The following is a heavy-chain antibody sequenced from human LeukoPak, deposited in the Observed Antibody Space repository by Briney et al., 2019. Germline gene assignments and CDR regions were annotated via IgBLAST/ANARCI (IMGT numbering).Heavy chain of an antibody. CDR2: IYPGDSDT. CDR3: ARRSPYYYDSSGYYYDY. CDR1: GYSFTSYW. D-gene: IGHD3-22*01. Sequence: GESLKISCKGSGYSFTSYWIGRVRQMPGKGLEWMGIIYPGDSDTRYSPSFQGQVTISADKSISTAYLQWSSLKASDTAMYYCARRSPYYYDSSGYYYDYWGQGTLVTVSS. J-gene: IGHJ4*02. V-gene: IGHV5-51*01.